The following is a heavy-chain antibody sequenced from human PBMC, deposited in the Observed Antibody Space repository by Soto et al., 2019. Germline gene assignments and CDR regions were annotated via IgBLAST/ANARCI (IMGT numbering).Heavy chain of an antibody. CDR3: VRAGGRGLFS. CDR1: GFTFGDYW. D-gene: IGHD3-16*01. CDR2: TKQDESEK. Sequence: EVQLVESGGGLVQPGGSLRLSCATSGFTFGDYWMSWVRQAPGKRLEWVANTKQDESEKYYVGTVRGRFTISRDNAKNSLSLQMKGMSAEEAAVYFCVRAGGRGLFSWGQGTLVTVSS. J-gene: IGHJ5*02. V-gene: IGHV3-7*01.